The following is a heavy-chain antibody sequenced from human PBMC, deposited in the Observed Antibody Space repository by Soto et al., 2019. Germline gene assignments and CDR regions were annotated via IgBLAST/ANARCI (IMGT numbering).Heavy chain of an antibody. CDR3: ARTPRGXATRPKHVAVTGYGMDV. Sequence: ASVKVSCKASGYTFTGYYMHWVRQAPGQGLEWMGWINPNSGGTNYAQKFQGRVTMTRDTSISTAYMELSRLRSDDTAVYYCARTPRGXATRPKHVAVTGYGMDVWGQGTTVTVSS. CDR2: INPNSGGT. CDR1: GYTFTGYY. J-gene: IGHJ6*02. D-gene: IGHD3-10*01. V-gene: IGHV1-2*02.